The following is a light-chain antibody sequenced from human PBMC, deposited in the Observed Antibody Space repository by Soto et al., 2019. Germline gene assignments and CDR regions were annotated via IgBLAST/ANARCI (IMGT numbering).Light chain of an antibody. CDR2: AAS. CDR1: QSITNY. Sequence: DIQMTQSPSSLSASVGDRVTITCRASQSITNYLNWYQHKPGKAPKLLVYAASSLQSGDSSRFSGSGSGTDFTLIISSLQPEDFATYFFQQIYNLPFTFVRGSKVDIK. V-gene: IGKV1-39*01. J-gene: IGKJ3*01. CDR3: QQIYNLPFT.